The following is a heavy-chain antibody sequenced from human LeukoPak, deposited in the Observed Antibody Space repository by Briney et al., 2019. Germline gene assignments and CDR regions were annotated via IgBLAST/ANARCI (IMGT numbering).Heavy chain of an antibody. CDR1: GGSISSGGYY. D-gene: IGHD3-10*01. CDR2: IYYSGST. V-gene: IGHV4-31*03. Sequence: SETLSLTCTVSGGSISSGGYYWSWIRQHPGKGLEWIGYIYYSGSTYYNPSLKSRVTISVDTSKNQFSLKLSSVTAADTAVYYCARGITMVRGAYDYWGQGTLVTASS. J-gene: IGHJ4*02. CDR3: ARGITMVRGAYDY.